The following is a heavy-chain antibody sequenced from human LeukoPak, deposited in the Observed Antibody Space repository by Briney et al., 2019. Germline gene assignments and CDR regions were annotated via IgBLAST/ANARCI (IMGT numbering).Heavy chain of an antibody. D-gene: IGHD3-22*01. Sequence: SETLSLTCTVSGGSISSNYWSWIRQPPGRGLEWCGYIYYSGSTNYNTSLKSRVTISVDTSKNQFSLKLSSVPAADTAVYYSAMGYYYDLSGYSYYFDYWGQGTLVTVSS. J-gene: IGHJ4*02. CDR2: IYYSGST. CDR1: GGSISSNY. V-gene: IGHV4-59*01. CDR3: AMGYYYDLSGYSYYFDY.